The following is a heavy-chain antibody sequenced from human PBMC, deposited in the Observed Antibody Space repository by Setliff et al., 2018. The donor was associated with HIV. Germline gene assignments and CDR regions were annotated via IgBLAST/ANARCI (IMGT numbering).Heavy chain of an antibody. CDR1: GYTFTDYY. CDR3: ARGVKGIATTGKYYFDY. CDR2: IQAKSGDT. Sequence: GASVKVSCKASGYTFTDYYIHWVRQAPGQGLEWMGRIQAKSGDTEYAQKFQGWVTMTRDTSITTAFMDVSRLTSDDTAVYYCARGVKGIATTGKYYFDYWGQGTLVTVSS. D-gene: IGHD6-13*01. V-gene: IGHV1-2*04. J-gene: IGHJ4*02.